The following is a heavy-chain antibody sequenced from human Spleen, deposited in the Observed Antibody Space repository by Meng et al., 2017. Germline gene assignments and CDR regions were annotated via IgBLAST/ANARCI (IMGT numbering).Heavy chain of an antibody. CDR2: INHSGST. V-gene: IGHV4-34*01. D-gene: IGHD1-26*01. CDR3: ARDRWWELLKTWYFDL. CDR1: GGSFSGYY. Sequence: SETLSLTCAVYGGSFSGYYWSWIRQPPGKGLEWIGEINHSGSTNYNPSLKSRVTISVDTSKNQFSLKLTSVTAADTAVYYCARDRWWELLKTWYFDLWGRGTLVTVSS. J-gene: IGHJ2*01.